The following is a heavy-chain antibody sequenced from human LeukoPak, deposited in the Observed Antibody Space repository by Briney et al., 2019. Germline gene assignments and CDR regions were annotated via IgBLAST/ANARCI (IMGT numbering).Heavy chain of an antibody. CDR2: ISAYHGNT. V-gene: IGHV1-18*01. CDR3: ARDQSVRLLQTSSTYFKHVFAI. D-gene: IGHD6-13*01. CDR1: GYTFTNYG. J-gene: IGHJ3*02. Sequence: GASVKVSCKTSGYTFTNYGISWVRQAPGLGLEWMGWISAYHGNTNYAQKVQGRVTMTTDTSTSTVYMELRSLRFDDTAVYYCARDQSVRLLQTSSTYFKHVFAIWGQGSMVTVSS.